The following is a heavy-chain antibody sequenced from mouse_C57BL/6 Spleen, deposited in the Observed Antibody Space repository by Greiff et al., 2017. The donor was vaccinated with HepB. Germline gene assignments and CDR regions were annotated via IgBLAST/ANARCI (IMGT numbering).Heavy chain of an antibody. D-gene: IGHD1-1*01. Sequence: VQLQQSGAELVRPGTSVKVSCKASGYAFTNYLIEWVKQRPGQGLEWIGVINPGSGGTNYNEKFKGKATLTADKSSSTAYMQLSSLTSEDSAVYFCARPLSHYYGSSLYAMDYWCQGTSVTVSS. CDR1: GYAFTNYL. CDR2: INPGSGGT. J-gene: IGHJ4*01. CDR3: ARPLSHYYGSSLYAMDY. V-gene: IGHV1-54*01.